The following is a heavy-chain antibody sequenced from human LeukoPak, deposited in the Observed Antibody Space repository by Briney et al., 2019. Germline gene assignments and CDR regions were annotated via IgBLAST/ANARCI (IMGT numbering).Heavy chain of an antibody. Sequence: GGSLRLSCAASGFTFSTYAIHWVRQAPGKGLEWVAVISLDGVNTFYADSVKGRFTISRDNYNNTVYLQMNNLRPEDTAVFYCARGQGYESYYYMDVWGKGTTVSVSS. D-gene: IGHD2-2*01. CDR3: ARGQGYESYYYMDV. J-gene: IGHJ6*03. CDR1: GFTFSTYA. CDR2: ISLDGVNT. V-gene: IGHV3-30*04.